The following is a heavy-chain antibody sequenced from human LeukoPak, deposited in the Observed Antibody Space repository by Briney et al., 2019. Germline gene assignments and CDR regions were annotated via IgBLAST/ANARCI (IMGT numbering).Heavy chain of an antibody. CDR3: ARDGRDYASVGC. CDR1: GFTFSSYS. Sequence: GGSLRLSCAASGFTFSSYSMNWVRQAPGKGLEWVSYISSSSSTYYADSVKGRFTISRDNPKSTLYLQMNSLRVDDTAVYYCARDGRDYASVGCWGPGTLVTVSS. V-gene: IGHV3-48*01. CDR2: ISSSSST. D-gene: IGHD4-17*01. J-gene: IGHJ4*02.